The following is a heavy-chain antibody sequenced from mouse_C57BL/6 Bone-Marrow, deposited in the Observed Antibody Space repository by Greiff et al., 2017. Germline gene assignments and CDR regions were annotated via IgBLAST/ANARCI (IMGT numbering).Heavy chain of an antibody. CDR2: ISSGGSYT. J-gene: IGHJ2*01. V-gene: IGHV5-6*01. Sequence: EVQVVESGGDLVKPGGSLKLSCAASGFTFSSYGMSWVRQTPDKRLEWVATISSGGSYTSYTDSVKGRFTISRDNAKNTLYLQMSILKSEDTAMYYCARQDYWGQGTTLTVSS. CDR3: ARQDY. CDR1: GFTFSSYG.